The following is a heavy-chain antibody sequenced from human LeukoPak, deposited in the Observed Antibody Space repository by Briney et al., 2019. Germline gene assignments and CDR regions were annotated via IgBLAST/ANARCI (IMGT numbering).Heavy chain of an antibody. CDR3: ARLNKPGWFDP. CDR1: DYSINSGYY. V-gene: IGHV4-38-2*02. CDR2: IYHSGST. Sequence: SETLSLTCTVSDYSINSGYYWDWIRQPPGKGLEWIGSIYHSGSTYYNPSLKSRVTISVDTSKNQFSLKLSSVTATDTAVYYCARLNKPGWFDPWGQGTLVTVSS. D-gene: IGHD1-14*01. J-gene: IGHJ5*02.